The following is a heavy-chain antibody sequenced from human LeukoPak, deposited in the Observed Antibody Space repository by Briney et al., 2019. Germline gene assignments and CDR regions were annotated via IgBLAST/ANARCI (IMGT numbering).Heavy chain of an antibody. Sequence: SETLSLTCTVSGGSISSYYWSWIRQPPGKGLGWIGYIYYSGSTNYSPSLKSRLTISVDTSKNQFSLKLSSVTAADTAVYYCARTYGSSGLGYFDLWGRGTLVTVSS. V-gene: IGHV4-59*01. CDR1: GGSISSYY. D-gene: IGHD6-13*01. CDR3: ARTYGSSGLGYFDL. J-gene: IGHJ2*01. CDR2: IYYSGST.